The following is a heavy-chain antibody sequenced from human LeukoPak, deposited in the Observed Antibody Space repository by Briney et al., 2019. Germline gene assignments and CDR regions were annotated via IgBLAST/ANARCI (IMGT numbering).Heavy chain of an antibody. D-gene: IGHD6-19*01. J-gene: IGHJ4*02. V-gene: IGHV1-18*01. CDR2: NSAYIVNT. Sequence: GASVNVSCKASGYAFTCYSISWVRLAPGQGLEWIGWNSAYIVNTNYAQKVRCRVTMTSDTSTTKAYLHLKSLRSDDRAVFYCAREGVAGTFAADYWGEGTLVSVSS. CDR1: GYAFTCYS. CDR3: AREGVAGTFAADY.